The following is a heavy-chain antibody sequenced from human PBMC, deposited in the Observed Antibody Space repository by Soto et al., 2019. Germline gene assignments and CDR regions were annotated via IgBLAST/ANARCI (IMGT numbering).Heavy chain of an antibody. CDR1: GYTSTSYA. V-gene: IGHV1-3*01. CDR2: INAGNGNT. D-gene: IGHD1-26*01. J-gene: IGHJ4*02. Sequence: ASVKVSCKASGYTSTSYAMHWVRQAPGQRLEWMGWINAGNGNTKYSQKFQGRVTITRDTSASTAYMELSSLRSEDTAVYYCAIRGSSGIADCWGQGTLVAVSS. CDR3: AIRGSSGIADC.